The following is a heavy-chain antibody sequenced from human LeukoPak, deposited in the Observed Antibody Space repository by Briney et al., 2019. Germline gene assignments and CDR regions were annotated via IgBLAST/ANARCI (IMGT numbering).Heavy chain of an antibody. CDR3: AKDLSITTRHAPFDY. D-gene: IGHD3-22*01. V-gene: IGHV3-30*02. J-gene: IGHJ4*02. CDR2: IGYDESKK. CDR1: GFTFNNFG. Sequence: GGSLRLSCEASGFTFNNFGMHWVRQAPGKGLEWVAFIGYDESKKYYAESVKGRFTISRDNSKNTLYLQMNSLRAEDTAVYYCAKDLSITTRHAPFDYWGQGTLVTVSS.